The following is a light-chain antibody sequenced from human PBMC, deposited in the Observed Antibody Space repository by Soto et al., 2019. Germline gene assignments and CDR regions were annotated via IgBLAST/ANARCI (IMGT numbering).Light chain of an antibody. CDR2: GAS. CDR1: QSVSSSY. CDR3: QQYGTLIT. J-gene: IGKJ5*01. V-gene: IGKV3-20*01. Sequence: EIVLTQSPGTLSLSPGERATLSCRASQSVSSSYFGWYQQKPGQAPRLLIYGASSRATGIPDRCSGSGSGTDFTLTISRLEPEDFAVYYCQQYGTLITFGQGTRLEIK.